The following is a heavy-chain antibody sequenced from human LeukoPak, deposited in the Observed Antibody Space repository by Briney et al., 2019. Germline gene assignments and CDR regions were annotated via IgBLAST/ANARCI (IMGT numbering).Heavy chain of an antibody. CDR3: ARAKSGYSYGFDY. CDR1: GGSFSGYY. D-gene: IGHD5-18*01. V-gene: IGHV4-34*01. J-gene: IGHJ4*02. Sequence: SETLSLTCAVYGGSFSGYYWSWIRQPPGKGLEWIGEINHSGSTNYNPSLKSRVTISVDTSKNQFSLKLSSVTAADTAVYYCARAKSGYSYGFDYWGQGTLVTVSS. CDR2: INHSGST.